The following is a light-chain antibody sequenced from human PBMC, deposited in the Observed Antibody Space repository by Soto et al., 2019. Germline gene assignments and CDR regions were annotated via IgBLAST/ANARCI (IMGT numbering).Light chain of an antibody. J-gene: IGKJ1*01. CDR2: GAF. CDR1: QHISTQ. V-gene: IGKV1-5*02. CDR3: QQYYSYST. Sequence: DTQMTQSPSTLSASVGDRVTIICRASQHISTQLAWYQQKPGNAPKLLISGAFSFESGVPSRFSGSGSWTEFPLPISSLQPDDSATYYCQQYYSYSTFCQGTKV.